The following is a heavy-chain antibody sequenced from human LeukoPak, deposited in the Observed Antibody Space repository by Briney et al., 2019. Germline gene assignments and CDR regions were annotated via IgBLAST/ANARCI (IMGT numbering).Heavy chain of an antibody. CDR2: ISGRGGST. Sequence: GGSLRLSCAASGFTFSSYAMSWVRQAPGKGLEWVSAISGRGGSTYYADSVKGRFTISRDNSKNTLYLQMNSLRAEDTAVYYCAKGRSPGIVGATLVDYWGQGTLVTVSS. D-gene: IGHD1-26*01. J-gene: IGHJ4*02. CDR1: GFTFSSYA. V-gene: IGHV3-23*01. CDR3: AKGRSPGIVGATLVDY.